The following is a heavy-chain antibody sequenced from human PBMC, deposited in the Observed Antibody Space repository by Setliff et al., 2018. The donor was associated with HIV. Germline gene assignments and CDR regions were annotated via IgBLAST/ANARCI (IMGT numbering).Heavy chain of an antibody. J-gene: IGHJ4*02. CDR2: IYYSGST. CDR3: ARGSAYYYGSGSYGPTFPPPLIY. D-gene: IGHD3-10*01. CDR1: GGSISSYY. Sequence: SETLSLTCTVSGGSISSYYWSWIRQPAGKGLEWIGYIYYSGSTNYNPSLKSRVTISVDTSKDQFSLKLSSVTAADTAVYYCARGSAYYYGSGSYGPTFPPPLIYWGQGTLVTVSS. V-gene: IGHV4-59*01.